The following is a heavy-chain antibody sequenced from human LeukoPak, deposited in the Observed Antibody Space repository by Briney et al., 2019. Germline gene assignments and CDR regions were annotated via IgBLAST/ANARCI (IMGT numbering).Heavy chain of an antibody. D-gene: IGHD5-18*01. CDR1: GFTVSTDF. Sequence: GGSLRLSCAATGFTVSTDFMSWVRQAPGKGLEWVSVIYRGGNTYYVDSVKGRFTISRDNSKNMVYLQMNSLRVEDTAVYYCARGGYSYGRPFDHWGQGTLVTVSS. CDR2: IYRGGNT. V-gene: IGHV3-53*01. J-gene: IGHJ4*02. CDR3: ARGGYSYGRPFDH.